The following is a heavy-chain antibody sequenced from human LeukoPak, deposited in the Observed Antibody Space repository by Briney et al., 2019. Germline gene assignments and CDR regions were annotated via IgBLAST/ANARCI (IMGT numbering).Heavy chain of an antibody. V-gene: IGHV3-23*01. Sequence: PGGSLRLSCAASGFTFSSYGMSWVRQAPGKGPEWVSAISGSGGSTYYADSVKGRFTISRDNSKNTLYLQMNSLRAEDTAVYYCARDPYSGSYGDSYYYYMDVWGKGTTVTISS. CDR3: ARDPYSGSYGDSYYYYMDV. D-gene: IGHD1-26*01. CDR1: GFTFSSYG. CDR2: ISGSGGST. J-gene: IGHJ6*03.